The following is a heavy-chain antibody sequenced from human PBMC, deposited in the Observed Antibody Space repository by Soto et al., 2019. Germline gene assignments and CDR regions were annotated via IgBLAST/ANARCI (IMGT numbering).Heavy chain of an antibody. CDR3: ASRPSGSGFDP. CDR2: IYHSGST. V-gene: IGHV4-30-2*01. CDR1: GGSISSGGYS. D-gene: IGHD1-26*01. J-gene: IGHJ5*02. Sequence: QLQLQESGSGLVKPSQTLSLTCAVSGGSISSGGYSWSWIRQPPGKGLECIGYIYHSGSTYYNPCLSSRVTIAVDRSKNQFSLKLSSVTAADTAVCYCASRPSGSGFDPWGQGTLVTVSS.